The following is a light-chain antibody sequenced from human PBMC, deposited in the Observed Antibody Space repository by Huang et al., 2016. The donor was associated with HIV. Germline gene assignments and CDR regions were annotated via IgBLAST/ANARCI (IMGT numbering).Light chain of an antibody. V-gene: IGKV3-15*01. CDR3: QQYNDWPRS. CDR2: AAA. CDR1: QNINTN. J-gene: IGKJ1*01. Sequence: EIVMTQSPGTLSVAPGERATLSFRASQNINTNLAWFQQKPGQAPRLLIYAAATRTADFPARFSGSGSRTEFTLTISSLQSEDIAVYYCQQYNDWPRSFGQGTKVEIK.